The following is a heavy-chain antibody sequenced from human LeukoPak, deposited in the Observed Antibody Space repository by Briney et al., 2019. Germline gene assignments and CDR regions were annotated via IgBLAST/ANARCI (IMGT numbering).Heavy chain of an antibody. V-gene: IGHV3-21*01. Sequence: GGSLRLSCAASGFTFSSYSMNWVRQAPGKGLEWVSSISSSSSYIYYADSVKGRFTISRDNSKNTLYLQMNSLRAEDPAVYYCARGYCSGGSCYSFDYWGQGTLVTVSS. D-gene: IGHD2-15*01. CDR1: GFTFSSYS. CDR3: ARGYCSGGSCYSFDY. CDR2: ISSSSSYI. J-gene: IGHJ4*02.